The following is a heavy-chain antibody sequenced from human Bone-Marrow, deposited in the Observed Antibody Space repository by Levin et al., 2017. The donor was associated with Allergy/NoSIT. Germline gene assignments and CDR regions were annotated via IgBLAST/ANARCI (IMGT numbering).Heavy chain of an antibody. CDR3: ARIGIYRYFDY. CDR2: IFPSGTT. J-gene: IGHJ4*02. V-gene: IGHV4-4*07. Sequence: SETLSLTCTVSGGSIRSYYWSWIRQPAGKGLEWIGRIFPSGTTSYNPSLKSRVTMSVDTSKNHFSLNLHSVPAADTAVYYCARIGIYRYFDYWGQGTLVTVSS. D-gene: IGHD1-14*01. CDR1: GGSIRSYY.